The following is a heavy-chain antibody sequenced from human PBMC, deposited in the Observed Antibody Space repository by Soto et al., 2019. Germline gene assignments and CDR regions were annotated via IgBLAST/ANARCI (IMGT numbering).Heavy chain of an antibody. CDR2: ISGSGGST. CDR1: GFTFSSYA. D-gene: IGHD6-19*01. J-gene: IGHJ6*03. Sequence: GGSLRLSCAASGFTFSSYAMSWFRQAPGKGLEWVSAISGSGGSTYYADSVKGRFTISRDNSKNTLYLQMNSLRAEDTAVYYCAKGGTVAGTTLYYYYMDVWGKGTTVTVSS. V-gene: IGHV3-23*01. CDR3: AKGGTVAGTTLYYYYMDV.